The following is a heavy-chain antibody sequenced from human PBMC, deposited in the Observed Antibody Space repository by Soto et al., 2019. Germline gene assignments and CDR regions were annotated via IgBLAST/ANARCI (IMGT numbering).Heavy chain of an antibody. Sequence: SETLSLTCTLSGGSISSGGYYWSWISQNPGKGLEWIGYIYYSRSTYYNPSLKSQVTISVDTSKNQFSLNLSSVTAAATAVYYCGRGLLLYLGRWFDLWGEGALETV. J-gene: IGHJ5*02. CDR2: IYYSRST. CDR1: GGSISSGGYY. V-gene: IGHV4-31*01. CDR3: GRGLLLYLGRWFDL. D-gene: IGHD3-22*01.